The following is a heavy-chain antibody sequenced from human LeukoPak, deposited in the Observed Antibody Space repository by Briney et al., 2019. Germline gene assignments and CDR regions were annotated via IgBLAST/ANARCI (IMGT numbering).Heavy chain of an antibody. Sequence: PSETLSLTCGVSGGSVTNTNYWTWVRQPPGKGLEWIGEVNLQGSTNYNPSLMGRVAISVDKSENHISLQLTSVTAADTAVYYCAREGGPYRPLDYSGQGTLVTVSS. V-gene: IGHV4-4*02. CDR3: AREGGPYRPLDY. J-gene: IGHJ4*02. CDR2: VNLQGST. CDR1: GGSVTNTNY.